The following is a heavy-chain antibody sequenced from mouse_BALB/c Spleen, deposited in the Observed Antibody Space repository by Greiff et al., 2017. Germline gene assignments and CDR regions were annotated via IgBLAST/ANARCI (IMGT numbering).Heavy chain of an antibody. Sequence: EVKLQQSGPELVKPGASVKISCKASGYSFTGYFMNWVMQSHGKSLEWIGRINPYNGDTFYNQKFKGKATLTVDKSSSTAHMELRSLASEDSAVYYCARTGTGAMDYWGQGTSVTVSS. CDR2: INPYNGDT. J-gene: IGHJ4*01. CDR3: ARTGTGAMDY. V-gene: IGHV1-20*02. D-gene: IGHD4-1*01. CDR1: GYSFTGYF.